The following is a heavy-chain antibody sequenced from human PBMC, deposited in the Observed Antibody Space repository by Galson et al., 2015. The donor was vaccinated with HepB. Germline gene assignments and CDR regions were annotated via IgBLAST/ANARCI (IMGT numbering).Heavy chain of an antibody. CDR3: ARVDYVWGSPPYYFDY. D-gene: IGHD3-16*01. CDR1: GGSISSSSYY. Sequence: SEPLSLTCTVSGGSISSSSYYWGWIRQPPGKGLEWIGSIYYSGSTYYNPSLKSRVTISVDTSKNQFSLKLSSVTAADTAVYYCARVDYVWGSPPYYFDYWGQGTLVTVSS. J-gene: IGHJ4*02. V-gene: IGHV4-39*07. CDR2: IYYSGST.